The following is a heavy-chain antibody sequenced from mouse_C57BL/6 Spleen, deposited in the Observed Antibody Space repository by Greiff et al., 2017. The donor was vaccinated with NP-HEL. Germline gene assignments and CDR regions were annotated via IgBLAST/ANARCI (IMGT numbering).Heavy chain of an antibody. D-gene: IGHD1-1*01. J-gene: IGHJ2*01. CDR1: GYTFTSYG. CDR3: ARSFITTVVAKEDFDY. CDR2: ISPRSGNT. Sequence: QVQLQQSGAELARPGASVKLSCKASGYTFTSYGISWVKQRTGQGLEWIGEISPRSGNTYYNEKFKGKATLTADKSSSTAYMELRSLTSEDSAVYFCARSFITTVVAKEDFDYWGQGTTLTVSS. V-gene: IGHV1-81*01.